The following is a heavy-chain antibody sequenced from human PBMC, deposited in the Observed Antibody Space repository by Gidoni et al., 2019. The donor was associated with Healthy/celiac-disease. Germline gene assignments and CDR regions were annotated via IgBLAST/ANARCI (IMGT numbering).Heavy chain of an antibody. Sequence: QVQLQESGPGLVKPSETLSLTCTVSGGSISSYYWSWLRQPPGKGLEWIGYIYYSGSTNYNPSLKSRVTISVDTSKNQFALKLSSVTAADTAVYYCARDRAGIQRWLVNRGRNYYYGMDVWGQGTTVTVSS. CDR1: GGSISSYY. D-gene: IGHD5-18*01. CDR2: IYYSGST. J-gene: IGHJ6*02. CDR3: ARDRAGIQRWLVNRGRNYYYGMDV. V-gene: IGHV4-59*01.